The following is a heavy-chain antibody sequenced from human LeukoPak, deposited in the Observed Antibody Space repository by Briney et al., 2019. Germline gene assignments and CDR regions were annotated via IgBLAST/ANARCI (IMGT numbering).Heavy chain of an antibody. CDR2: ISGSGGST. CDR3: AKWGSYYGSGSCSFDY. CDR1: GLTFSSYG. J-gene: IGHJ4*02. V-gene: IGHV3-23*01. D-gene: IGHD3-10*01. Sequence: GGTLRLSCAASGLTFSSYGMSWVRQAPGKGLEWVSVISGSGGSTYYADSVKGRFTISRDNSKNTLYLQMNSLRAEDTAVYYCAKWGSYYGSGSCSFDYWGQGTLVTVSS.